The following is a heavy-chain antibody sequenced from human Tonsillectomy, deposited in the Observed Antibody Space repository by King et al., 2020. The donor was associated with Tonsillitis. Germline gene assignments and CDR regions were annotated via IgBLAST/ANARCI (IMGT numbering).Heavy chain of an antibody. CDR2: IYHSVIT. D-gene: IGHD3-16*01. CDR1: CGSISRSNW. CDR3: ARVEISIWAFDI. V-gene: IGHV4-4*02. J-gene: IGHJ3*02. Sequence: VQLQESGPGLLKPSGTLSLTCAVSCGSISRSNWWSWVRQPPGKGLEWIGEIYHSVITNYNPSLKSRVTISVDKSKNQFSLKLSSVTAADTAVYYCARVEISIWAFDIWGQGTMVTVSS.